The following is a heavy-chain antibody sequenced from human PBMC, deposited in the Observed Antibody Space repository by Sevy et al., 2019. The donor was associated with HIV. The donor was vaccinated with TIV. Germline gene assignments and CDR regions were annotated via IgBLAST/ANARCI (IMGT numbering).Heavy chain of an antibody. Sequence: SETLSLTCAVSGGYLNIGGYSWSWIRQPPGKGLEWIGSIYHGGDTDYNPSLKSRITMSLDRSKNQFSLKLSSVTAADTAVYFCARVGPRYSSGPYHSDSWGQGTLVTVSS. CDR2: IYHGGDT. V-gene: IGHV4-30-2*01. D-gene: IGHD6-19*01. CDR3: ARVGPRYSSGPYHSDS. J-gene: IGHJ4*02. CDR1: GGYLNIGGYS.